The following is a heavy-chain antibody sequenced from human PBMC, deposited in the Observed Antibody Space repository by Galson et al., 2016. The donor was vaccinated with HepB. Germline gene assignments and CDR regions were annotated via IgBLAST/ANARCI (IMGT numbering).Heavy chain of an antibody. CDR2: IYSGGST. V-gene: IGHV3-53*01. CDR3: ASHPKEGH. CDR1: GFDVNYNY. J-gene: IGHJ4*02. Sequence: SLRLSCAASGFDVNYNYMSWVRQAPGKGLECVSVIYSGGSTFYADSVKGRFTISRDNSKNTLYLQMNSLRVEDAAIYYFASHPKEGHWGQGTLVAVSS.